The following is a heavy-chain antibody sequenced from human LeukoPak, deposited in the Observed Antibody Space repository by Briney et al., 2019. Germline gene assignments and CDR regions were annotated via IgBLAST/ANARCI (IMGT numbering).Heavy chain of an antibody. Sequence: GGSLRLSCAASGFTFSSYGMSWVRQAPGEGLEWVAAISGSGGETFYTDSVKGRFTVSRDNSKNSLYLQMNSLRAEDTAVYYCSKYINGPGPHLLGDYWGQGALVTVSS. D-gene: IGHD1-20*01. J-gene: IGHJ4*02. CDR3: SKYINGPGPHLLGDY. CDR2: ISGSGGET. CDR1: GFTFSSYG. V-gene: IGHV3-23*01.